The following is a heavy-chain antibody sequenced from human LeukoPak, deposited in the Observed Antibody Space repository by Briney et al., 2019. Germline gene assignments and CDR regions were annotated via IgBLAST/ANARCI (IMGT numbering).Heavy chain of an antibody. CDR3: AKDLDGDFSSWYGFDY. V-gene: IGHV3-23*01. Sequence: PGGSLRLSCAASGFTLSSYAMSWVRQAPGKGLEWVSVISGSGGTTYYADSVKGRFTISRDNSKNTLYLQMNSLRADDTAVYYCAKDLDGDFSSWYGFDYWGQGTLVTVSS. CDR2: ISGSGGTT. D-gene: IGHD6-13*01. CDR1: GFTLSSYA. J-gene: IGHJ4*02.